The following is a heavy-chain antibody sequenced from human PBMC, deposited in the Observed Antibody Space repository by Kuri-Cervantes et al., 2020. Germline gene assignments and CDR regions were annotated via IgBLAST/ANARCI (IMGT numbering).Heavy chain of an antibody. CDR3: ARGAGIDY. CDR2: IYYAGSI. D-gene: IGHD1-26*01. J-gene: IGHJ4*02. Sequence: SQTLSLTCDVSGASISSNHWWSWVRRPPGKGLEWIGSIYYAGSISYNPSLKSRVAMSVDTSKNQFSLKLSSVTAADTAVYYCARGAGIDYWGQGTLVTVSS. V-gene: IGHV4-4*02. CDR1: GASISSNHW.